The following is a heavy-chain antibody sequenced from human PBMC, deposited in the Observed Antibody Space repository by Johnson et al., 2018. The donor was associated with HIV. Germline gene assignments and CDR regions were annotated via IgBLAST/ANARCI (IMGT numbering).Heavy chain of an antibody. J-gene: IGHJ3*02. D-gene: IGHD3-16*01. V-gene: IGHV3-64*01. CDR1: GFTFSSYD. CDR3: ARGLPSGGRGAFDI. Sequence: VQLVESGGGLVQPGGSLRLSCAASGFTFSSYDMHWVRQAPGKGLEYVSAIRSNWGSTYYANSVKGRFTISRDNSKNTLYLQMGSLRAEDMAVYYCARGLPSGGRGAFDIWGQGTMVTVSS. CDR2: IRSNWGST.